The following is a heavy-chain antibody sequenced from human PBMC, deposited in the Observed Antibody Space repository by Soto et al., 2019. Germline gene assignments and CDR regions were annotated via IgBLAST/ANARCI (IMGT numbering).Heavy chain of an antibody. J-gene: IGHJ6*02. CDR3: VRSIAVTGSYFSGLDV. CDR2: IYYSENT. V-gene: IGHV4-30-4*01. CDR1: GVSISSGDYY. Sequence: PSETLSLTCTVSGVSISSGDYYWSWIRQTPGRGLEWIGYIYYSENTYSNPSLKSRVTISGDTSKNQFSLKLSSVTAADTAMYYCVRSIAVTGSYFSGLDVWGQGTTVTVSS. D-gene: IGHD6-19*01.